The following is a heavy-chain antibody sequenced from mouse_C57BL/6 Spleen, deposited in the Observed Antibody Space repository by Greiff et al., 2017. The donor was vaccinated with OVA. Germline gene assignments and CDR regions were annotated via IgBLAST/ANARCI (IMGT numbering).Heavy chain of an antibody. Sequence: EVHLVESEGGLVQPGSSMKLSCTASGFTFSDYYMAWVRQVPEKGLEWVANINYDGSSTYYLDSLKSRFIISRDNAKNILYLQMSSLKSEDTATYYCARGSYYYGSSHFDYWGQGTTLTVSS. D-gene: IGHD1-1*01. CDR2: INYDGSST. CDR3: ARGSYYYGSSHFDY. V-gene: IGHV5-16*01. J-gene: IGHJ2*01. CDR1: GFTFSDYY.